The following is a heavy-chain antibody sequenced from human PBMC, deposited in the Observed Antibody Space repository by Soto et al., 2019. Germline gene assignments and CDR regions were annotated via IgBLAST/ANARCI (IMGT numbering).Heavy chain of an antibody. CDR2: IDPSDSYT. D-gene: IGHD3-22*01. CDR1: GYSFTSYW. CDR3: ARHLARYYYDSSGYYFDAFDI. J-gene: IGHJ3*02. V-gene: IGHV5-10-1*01. Sequence: GESLKISCKGSGYSFTSYWISWVRQMPGKGLEWMGRIDPSDSYTNYSPSFQGHVTISAVKSISTAYLQWSSLKASDTAMYYCARHLARYYYDSSGYYFDAFDIWGQGTMVTVSS.